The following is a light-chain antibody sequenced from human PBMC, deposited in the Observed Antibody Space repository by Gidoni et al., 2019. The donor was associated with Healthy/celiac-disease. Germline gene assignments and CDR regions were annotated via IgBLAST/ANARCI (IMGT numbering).Light chain of an antibody. J-gene: IGLJ1*01. Sequence: QSALTQPASVSGSPGQSITISCTGTSRDVGGYNYVSWYQQHPGKAPKLMIYDVSNRPSGVSNRFSGSKSGNTASLTISGLQAEDEADYYCSSYTSSSTSNYVFGTGTKVTVL. CDR1: SRDVGGYNY. CDR2: DVS. CDR3: SSYTSSSTSNYV. V-gene: IGLV2-14*03.